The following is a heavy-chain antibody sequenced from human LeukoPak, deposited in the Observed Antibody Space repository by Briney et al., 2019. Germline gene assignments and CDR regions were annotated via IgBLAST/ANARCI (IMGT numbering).Heavy chain of an antibody. CDR3: ARLYYYGSGSYYNALRSINWFDP. J-gene: IGHJ5*02. Sequence: ASVKVSCKASGYTFTSYGISWVRQAPGQGLEWMGWISAYNGNTNYAQKLQGRVTMTTDTSTSTAYMELRSLRSDDTAVYYCARLYYYGSGSYYNALRSINWFDPWGQGTLVTVSS. CDR2: ISAYNGNT. V-gene: IGHV1-18*01. CDR1: GYTFTSYG. D-gene: IGHD3-10*01.